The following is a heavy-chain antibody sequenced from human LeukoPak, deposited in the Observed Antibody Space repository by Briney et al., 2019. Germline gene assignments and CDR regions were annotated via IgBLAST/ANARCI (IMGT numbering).Heavy chain of an antibody. CDR3: ARDGDDYGDYGLDY. Sequence: SETLSLTCTASGGSISSGSYYWSWIRQPAGKGLEWIGRIYTSGSTNYNPSLKSRVTISVDTSKNQFSLKLSSVTAADTAVYYCARDGDDYGDYGLDYWGQGTLVTVSS. V-gene: IGHV4-61*02. J-gene: IGHJ4*02. CDR2: IYTSGST. CDR1: GGSISSGSYY. D-gene: IGHD4-17*01.